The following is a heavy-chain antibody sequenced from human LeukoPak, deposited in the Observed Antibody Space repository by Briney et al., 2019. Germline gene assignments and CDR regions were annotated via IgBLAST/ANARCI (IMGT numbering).Heavy chain of an antibody. CDR1: GGTFSSYA. V-gene: IGHV1-69*13. J-gene: IGHJ6*03. CDR2: IIPIFGTA. CDR3: ARDTGYYDFWSGYYYYMDV. Sequence: GASVKVSCKASGGTFSSYAISWVRQAPGQGLEWMGGIIPIFGTANYAQKFQGRVTITADESTSTAYMELSSLRSEDTAVYYCARDTGYYDFWSGYYYYMDVWGKGTTVTVSS. D-gene: IGHD3-3*01.